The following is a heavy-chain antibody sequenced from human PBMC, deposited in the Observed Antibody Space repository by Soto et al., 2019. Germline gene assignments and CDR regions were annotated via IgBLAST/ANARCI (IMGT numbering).Heavy chain of an antibody. CDR1: GFTFSSDA. J-gene: IGHJ3*02. Sequence: EGALRLSWAASGFTFSSDAMSWVRQAPGKGLEWVSAISGSGGSTYYADSVKGRFTISRDDSKKTLYLEMTSLRAEETAVYYCAKFPLSTYYYDCSGYPGAFESCGQGTMV. V-gene: IGHV3-23*01. CDR2: ISGSGGST. D-gene: IGHD3-22*01. CDR3: AKFPLSTYYYDCSGYPGAFES.